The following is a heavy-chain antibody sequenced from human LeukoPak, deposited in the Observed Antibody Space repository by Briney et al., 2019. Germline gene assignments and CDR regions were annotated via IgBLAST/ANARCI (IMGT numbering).Heavy chain of an antibody. Sequence: PSETLSLTCTVSGYSISSGYYWGWIRQPPGKGLEWIGSIYYSGSTYYNPSLKSRVTISVDTSKNQFSLKLSSVTAADTAVYYCARDPWLRFNWFDPWGQGTLVTVSS. V-gene: IGHV4-38-2*02. CDR2: IYYSGST. CDR1: GYSISSGYY. J-gene: IGHJ5*02. D-gene: IGHD5-12*01. CDR3: ARDPWLRFNWFDP.